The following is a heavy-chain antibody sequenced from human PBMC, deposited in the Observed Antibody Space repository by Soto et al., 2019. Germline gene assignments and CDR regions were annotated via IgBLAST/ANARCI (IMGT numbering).Heavy chain of an antibody. D-gene: IGHD1-7*01. CDR1: GYTFTNYG. Sequence: QVLLVQSGAKVKKPGASVKVSCNTSGYTFTNYGLNWVRQAPGQGLEWMGRISPHNGNTNYAQKFHNRVTMTTDTSTSTAYMGLRSLTSDDTAMYFCVREGTTSTFDMWGQGTLVTVSS. V-gene: IGHV1-18*01. CDR3: VREGTTSTFDM. CDR2: ISPHNGNT. J-gene: IGHJ4*02.